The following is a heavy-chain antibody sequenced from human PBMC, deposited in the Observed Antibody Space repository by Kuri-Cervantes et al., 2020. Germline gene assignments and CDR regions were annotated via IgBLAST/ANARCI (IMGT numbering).Heavy chain of an antibody. CDR3: ASSLIGGWGAFDI. J-gene: IGHJ3*02. CDR2: ISAYNGNR. V-gene: IGHV1-18*01. D-gene: IGHD3-10*01. Sequence: ASVKVSCKASGYTFTSYGISWVRQAPGQGLEWMGWISAYNGNRNYAQKLQGRVTMTTDTSTSTAYMELRSLRSDDTAVNYCASSLIGGWGAFDIWGQGTMVTVSS. CDR1: GYTFTSYG.